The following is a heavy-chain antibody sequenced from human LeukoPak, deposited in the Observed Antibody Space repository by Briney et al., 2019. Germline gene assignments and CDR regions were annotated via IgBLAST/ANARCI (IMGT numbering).Heavy chain of an antibody. Sequence: GGSLRLSCAASAFTFSSYWMHWVRQAPGKGLVWVSRISSDGSSTSYADSVKGRFTISRDNAKNTLYLQMNSLRAEDTAVYYCARGAGGYSYGWGQGTLVTVSS. V-gene: IGHV3-74*01. CDR2: ISSDGSST. J-gene: IGHJ4*02. CDR1: AFTFSSYW. D-gene: IGHD5-18*01. CDR3: ARGAGGYSYG.